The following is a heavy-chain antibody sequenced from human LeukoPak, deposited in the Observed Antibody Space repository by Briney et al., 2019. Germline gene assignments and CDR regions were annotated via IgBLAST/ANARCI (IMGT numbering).Heavy chain of an antibody. J-gene: IGHJ4*02. V-gene: IGHV3-7*01. Sequence: GGSLRLSCAASGFTVSTNYMSWVRQAPGKGLEWVANIKQDGSEKYYVDSVKGRFTISRDNAKNSLYLQMNSLRAEDTAVYYCASGSGWVFEYWGQGTLVTVSS. CDR3: ASGSGWVFEY. CDR1: GFTVSTNY. CDR2: IKQDGSEK. D-gene: IGHD6-19*01.